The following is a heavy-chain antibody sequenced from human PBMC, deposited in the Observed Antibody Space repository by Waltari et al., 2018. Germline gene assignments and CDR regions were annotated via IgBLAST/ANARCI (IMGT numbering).Heavy chain of an antibody. D-gene: IGHD1-26*01. J-gene: IGHJ4*02. CDR3: AKGLRRGSYFYYFDY. V-gene: IGHV3-23*01. CDR1: GFTFSGYA. Sequence: EVQLLESGGGLVQPGGSLRLSCAASGFTFSGYAMSWVRQAPGKGREWVSTISGRGVTTKHADSVKGRFSISRDSSKNTLYLQINSLRAEDTAVYYCAKGLRRGSYFYYFDYWGQGTLVTVPS. CDR2: ISGRGVTT.